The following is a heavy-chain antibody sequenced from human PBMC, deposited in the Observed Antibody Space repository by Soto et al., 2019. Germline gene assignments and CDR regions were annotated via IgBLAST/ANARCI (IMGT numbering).Heavy chain of an antibody. CDR1: GFTFSYYW. D-gene: IGHD6-25*01. V-gene: IGHV3-7*05. J-gene: IGHJ3*02. Sequence: GSLRLSCAASGFTFSYYWMTWVRQAPGKGLEWVANIKQDGSEKYYVDSVKGRFAISRDNVKNSLSLHMNSLRAEDTAVYYCAGAATWGPHDAFDIWGQGTMVTVSS. CDR3: AGAATWGPHDAFDI. CDR2: IKQDGSEK.